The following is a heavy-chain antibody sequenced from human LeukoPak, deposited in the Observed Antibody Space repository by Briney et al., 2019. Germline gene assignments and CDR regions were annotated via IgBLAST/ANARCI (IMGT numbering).Heavy chain of an antibody. J-gene: IGHJ4*02. D-gene: IGHD1-26*01. V-gene: IGHV3-13*01. Sequence: GGSLRLSCAASGFTLSDFAMHWVRQATGKGLEWVSAIGTAGDTFYPGSVKGRFTISRENAKNSLYLQMNNLRAEDTAVYYCARQMTPHGNFDYWGQGTLVTVSS. CDR2: IGTAGDT. CDR1: GFTLSDFA. CDR3: ARQMTPHGNFDY.